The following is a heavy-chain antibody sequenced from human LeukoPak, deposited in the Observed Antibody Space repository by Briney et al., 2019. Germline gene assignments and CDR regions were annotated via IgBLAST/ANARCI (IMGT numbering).Heavy chain of an antibody. CDR2: ISSSSSSI. D-gene: IGHD2-2*01. CDR3: ARDTDYQLLIDY. V-gene: IGHV3-21*01. CDR1: GFTFSSYS. J-gene: IGHJ4*02. Sequence: GSLRLSCAASGFTFSSYSMNWVRQAPGKGLEWVSFISSSSSSIYYADSVKGRFIISRDNAKNSLYLQMNSLRVEDAAVYYCARDTDYQLLIDYWGQGTLVTVSS.